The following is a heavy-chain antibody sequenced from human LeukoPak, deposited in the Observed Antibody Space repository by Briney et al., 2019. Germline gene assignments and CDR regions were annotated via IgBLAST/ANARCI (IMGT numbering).Heavy chain of an antibody. D-gene: IGHD2-15*01. CDR2: ISSSGCNI. CDR1: GFIFTSYG. J-gene: IGHJ4*02. V-gene: IGHV3-21*04. CDR3: ARDAVMGATPFYFDS. Sequence: GGSLRLSCTASGFIFTSYGMNWVRQAPGKGVEWVSYISSSGCNIFYADSVKGRFTISRDQAKDSVFLQMNSLRAEDTALYFCARDAVMGATPFYFDSWGQGALVTVSS.